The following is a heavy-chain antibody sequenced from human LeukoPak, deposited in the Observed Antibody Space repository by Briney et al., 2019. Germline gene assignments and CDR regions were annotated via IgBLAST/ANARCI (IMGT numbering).Heavy chain of an antibody. CDR1: GYTFTDYY. D-gene: IGHD5-18*01. Sequence: ASVKVSCKASGYTFTDYYMHWVRQAPGQGLEWMGIINPSGGSTSYAQKFQGRVTMTRDTSTSTVYMELSSLRSEDTAVYYCARNSYGPILKMGLDYWGQGTLVTVSS. V-gene: IGHV1-46*01. CDR2: INPSGGST. J-gene: IGHJ4*02. CDR3: ARNSYGPILKMGLDY.